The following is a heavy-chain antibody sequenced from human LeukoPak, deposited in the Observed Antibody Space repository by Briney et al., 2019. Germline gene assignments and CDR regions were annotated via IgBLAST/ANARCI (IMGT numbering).Heavy chain of an antibody. D-gene: IGHD3-22*01. Sequence: PGGSLRLSCGASGFTFSSYAMSWVRQAPGKGLEWVSAISGSGGSTYYADSVKGRFTIPRDNSKNTLYLQMNSLRAEDTAVYYCAKVYQLYYYDSNGPIDYWGQGTLVTVSS. CDR3: AKVYQLYYYDSNGPIDY. CDR1: GFTFSSYA. CDR2: ISGSGGST. J-gene: IGHJ4*02. V-gene: IGHV3-23*01.